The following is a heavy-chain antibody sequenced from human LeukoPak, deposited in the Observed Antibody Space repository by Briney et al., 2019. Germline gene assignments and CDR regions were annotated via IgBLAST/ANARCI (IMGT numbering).Heavy chain of an antibody. CDR3: AKDPSGHGGHNIDAFDV. J-gene: IGHJ3*01. CDR2: MYASGST. CDR1: GGSISNYY. Sequence: SETLSLTCNVSGGSISNYYWNWIRQPAGKGLEWIGRMYASGSTRYNPSFEGRVTMSADTSKNQVSLKLTSVIAADTAVYFCAKDPSGHGGHNIDAFDVWGQGTMVTGSS. V-gene: IGHV4-4*07. D-gene: IGHD3-16*01.